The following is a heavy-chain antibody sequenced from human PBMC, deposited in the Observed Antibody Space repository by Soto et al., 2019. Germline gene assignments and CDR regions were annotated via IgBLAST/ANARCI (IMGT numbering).Heavy chain of an antibody. J-gene: IGHJ4*02. CDR1: EGYIGSGNYF. Sequence: PTETLSLTCNVTEGYIGSGNYFWSWIRQPPGKGLEWIGHIYYSGTTFYIPSLKSRVTISVDASKDQFSLKLTSVTAADTAIYYCASRQQQVGLVESWGQGPLVTVYS. CDR3: ASRQQQVGLVES. CDR2: IYYSGTT. D-gene: IGHD6-13*01. V-gene: IGHV4-30-4*01.